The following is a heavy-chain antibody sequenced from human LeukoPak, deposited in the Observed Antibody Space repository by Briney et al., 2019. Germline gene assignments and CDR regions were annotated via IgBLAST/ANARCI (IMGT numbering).Heavy chain of an antibody. CDR1: GFTFSSYW. V-gene: IGHV3-7*03. J-gene: IGHJ4*02. D-gene: IGHD3-10*01. CDR3: AGTPLWFGELLLDY. CDR2: IKQDGSEK. Sequence: GGSLRLSCAASGFTFSSYWMSWVRKAPGKGLEWVANIKQDGSEKYYVDSVKGRFTISRDNTKNSLYLQMNSLRAKDTAVYYCAGTPLWFGELLLDYWGQGTLVTVSS.